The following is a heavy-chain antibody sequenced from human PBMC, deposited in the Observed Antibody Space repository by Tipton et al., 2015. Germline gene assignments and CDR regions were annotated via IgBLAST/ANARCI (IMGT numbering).Heavy chain of an antibody. CDR3: ARGKSEYYYGLVGDY. CDR2: IIPIFGTP. J-gene: IGHJ4*02. Sequence: QVQLVQSGAEVKKPGASVKVSCKASGGTFGSYAIFWVRQAPGQGLEWMGAIIPIFGTPDYAQKFQGRVTMTRDTSTSTVYMEMSSLRSEDTAVYYCARGKSEYYYGLVGDYWGQGTLVTVSS. D-gene: IGHD3-10*01. V-gene: IGHV1-69*06. CDR1: GGTFGSYA.